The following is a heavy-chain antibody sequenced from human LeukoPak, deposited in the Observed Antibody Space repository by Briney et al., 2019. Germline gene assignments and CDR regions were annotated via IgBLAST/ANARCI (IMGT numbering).Heavy chain of an antibody. CDR2: IIPILGIA. Sequence: SVKVSCKASGYTFASYDINWVRQATGQGLEWMGRIIPILGIANYAQKFQGRVPITADKSTSTAYMELSSLRSEDTAVYYCARRGSRALDYGDYQFDYWGQGPLVTVSS. J-gene: IGHJ4*02. CDR3: ARRGSRALDYGDYQFDY. V-gene: IGHV1-69*10. D-gene: IGHD4-17*01. CDR1: GYTFASYD.